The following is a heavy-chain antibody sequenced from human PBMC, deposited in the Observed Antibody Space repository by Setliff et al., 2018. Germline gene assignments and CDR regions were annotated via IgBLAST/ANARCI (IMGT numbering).Heavy chain of an antibody. V-gene: IGHV4-4*07. CDR2: VYTSGNT. CDR1: GASLTGNY. CDR3: AKIGSSLDY. J-gene: IGHJ4*02. D-gene: IGHD3-16*01. Sequence: ASETLSLTCTVSGASLTGNYWTWIRQPAGKGLEWIGRVYTSGNTNYNPYLKSRLTMSVDTSKNQFSLKLRSVTAADTAVYYCAKIGSSLDYWGQGILVTVSS.